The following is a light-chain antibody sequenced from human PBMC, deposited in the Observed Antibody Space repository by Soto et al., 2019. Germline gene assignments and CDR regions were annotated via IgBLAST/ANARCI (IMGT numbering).Light chain of an antibody. Sequence: QTVVTQEPSFSVSPGGTVTLTCGLSSGSVSTSYYPSWYQQTPGQAPRTLIYSTNTRSSGVPDRFSDSILGNKAGLTITGAPADDESDYYCVLYMGSGIWVFGGGTQLTVL. CDR2: STN. V-gene: IGLV8-61*01. CDR1: SGSVSTSYY. CDR3: VLYMGSGIWV. J-gene: IGLJ2*01.